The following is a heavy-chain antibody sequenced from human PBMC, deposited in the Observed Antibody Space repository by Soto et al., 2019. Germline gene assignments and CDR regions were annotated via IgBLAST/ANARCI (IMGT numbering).Heavy chain of an antibody. J-gene: IGHJ4*02. Sequence: QITLKESGPTLVKPTQTLTLTCTFSGFSLSTSGVGVGWIRQPPGKALEWLALIYWDDDKLYSPSLKSRLTITKDTSKNQVVLTMTNMDPVDTATYYCARITMVRGFPPDFDYWGQGTLVTVSS. CDR1: GFSLSTSGVG. V-gene: IGHV2-5*02. CDR3: ARITMVRGFPPDFDY. CDR2: IYWDDDK. D-gene: IGHD3-10*01.